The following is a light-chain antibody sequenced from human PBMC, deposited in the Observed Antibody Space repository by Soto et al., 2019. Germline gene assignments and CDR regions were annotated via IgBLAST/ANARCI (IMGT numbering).Light chain of an antibody. CDR2: DVS. CDR3: CSYTTSSSLV. J-gene: IGLJ3*02. V-gene: IGLV2-14*01. CDR1: SSDVGGYDY. Sequence: QSALTQPASVSGSPGQSITISCTGTSSDVGGYDYVSWYQQHPGRAPQLMIYDVSHRPSGVSNRFSGSKSGNTASLTISGLQAEDEADYYCCSYTTSSSLVFGGGTQLTVL.